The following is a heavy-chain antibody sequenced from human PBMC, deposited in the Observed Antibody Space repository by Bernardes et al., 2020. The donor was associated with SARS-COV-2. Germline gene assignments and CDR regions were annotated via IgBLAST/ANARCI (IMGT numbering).Heavy chain of an antibody. CDR2: IWYDGSNK. D-gene: IGHD4-17*01. V-gene: IGHV3-33*01. J-gene: IGHJ4*02. CDR3: ARDGIYGDYSLDY. CDR1: GFTFSSYG. Sequence: GGSLRLSCAASGFTFSSYGMHWVRQAPGKGLEWVAVIWYDGSNKYYADSVKGRFTISRDNSKNTLYLQMNSLRAEDTAVYYCARDGIYGDYSLDYWGQGTLVTVSS.